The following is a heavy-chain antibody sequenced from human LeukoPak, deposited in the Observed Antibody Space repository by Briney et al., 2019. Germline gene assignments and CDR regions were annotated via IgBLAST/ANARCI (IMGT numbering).Heavy chain of an antibody. V-gene: IGHV5-51*01. J-gene: IGHJ4*02. CDR2: IYPGDSDT. CDR3: ARHSQDSSGWYTPGY. Sequence: GESLKISCKGSGYSFTSYWIGWVRQMPGKGLEWMGIIYPGDSDTRYSPSFQGQVTISADKSISTAYLQWSSLRASDTAMYHCARHSQDSSGWYTPGYWGQGTLVTVSS. CDR1: GYSFTSYW. D-gene: IGHD6-19*01.